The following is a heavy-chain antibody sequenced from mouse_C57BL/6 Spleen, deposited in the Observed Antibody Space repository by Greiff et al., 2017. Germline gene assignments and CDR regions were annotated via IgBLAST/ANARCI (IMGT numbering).Heavy chain of an antibody. CDR1: GYTFTSYW. V-gene: IGHV1-52*01. CDR3: ASGGGQGFAY. Sequence: VQLQQSGAELVRPGSSVKLSCKASGYTFTSYWMQWVKQRPIQGLEWIGNIDPSDSDTHYNQKFKDKATLTVDKSSSTAYMQLSSLTSEDSAVXSCASGGGQGFAYWGQGTLVTVSA. CDR2: IDPSDSDT. D-gene: IGHD3-3*01. J-gene: IGHJ3*01.